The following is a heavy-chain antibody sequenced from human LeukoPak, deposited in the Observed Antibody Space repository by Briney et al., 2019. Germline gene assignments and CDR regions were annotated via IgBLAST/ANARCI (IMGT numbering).Heavy chain of an antibody. CDR2: INPNSGGT. V-gene: IGHV1-2*02. J-gene: IGHJ4*02. CDR3: ARVFPEWELLRPFDY. Sequence: ASVKVSCKASGYTFTGYYMHWVRQAPGQGLEWMGWINPNSGGTNYAQEFQGRVTMTRDTSISTAYMELSRLRSDDTAVYYCARVFPEWELLRPFDYWGQGTLVTVSS. CDR1: GYTFTGYY. D-gene: IGHD1-26*01.